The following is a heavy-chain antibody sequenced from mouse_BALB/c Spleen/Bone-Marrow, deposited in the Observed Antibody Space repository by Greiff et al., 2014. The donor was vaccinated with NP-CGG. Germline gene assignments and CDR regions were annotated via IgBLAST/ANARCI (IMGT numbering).Heavy chain of an antibody. V-gene: IGHV1S41*01. CDR1: GYTFTSYW. CDR3: ARSYYGRARDY. CDR2: IAPGSGST. D-gene: IGHD1-1*01. Sequence: DLLKPGASVKLSCKASGYTFTSYWINWIKQRPGQGLEWIGRIAPGSGSTYYDEMFKGKATLTVDTSSSTAYIQLSSLSSEDSAVYFCARSYYGRARDYWGQGTSGTVSS. J-gene: IGHJ4*01.